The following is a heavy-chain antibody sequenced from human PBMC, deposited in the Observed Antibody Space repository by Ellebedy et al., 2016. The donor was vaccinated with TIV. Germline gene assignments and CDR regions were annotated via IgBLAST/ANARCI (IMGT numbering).Heavy chain of an antibody. CDR2: IYNIGST. CDR1: GGSISSYY. D-gene: IGHD5-24*01. Sequence: MPSETLSLTCTVSGGSISSYYWSWIRQPPGKGLEWIGYIYNIGSTNYNPSLKSRVTISVDTPKNQFSLKLSSVTAADTAVYYFARSQGYKFDHWGQGTLVTVSS. CDR3: ARSQGYKFDH. J-gene: IGHJ4*02. V-gene: IGHV4-59*08.